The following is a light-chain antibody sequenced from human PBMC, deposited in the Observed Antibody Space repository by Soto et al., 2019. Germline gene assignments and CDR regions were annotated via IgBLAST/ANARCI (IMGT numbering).Light chain of an antibody. CDR1: SSNIGAGYD. V-gene: IGLV1-40*01. CDR2: GNS. J-gene: IGLJ2*01. CDR3: QSYDSSLSGFV. Sequence: QTVVTQPPSVSGAPGQRVTISCTGSSSNIGAGYDVHWYQQLPGTAPKLLIYGNSNRPSGVPDRFSGSKSGTSASLDITGLQAEDEADYYCQSYDSSLSGFVFGGGTKVTVL.